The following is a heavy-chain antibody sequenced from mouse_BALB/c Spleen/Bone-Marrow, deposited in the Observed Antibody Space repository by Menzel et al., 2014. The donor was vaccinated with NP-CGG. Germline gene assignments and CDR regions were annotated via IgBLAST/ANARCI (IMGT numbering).Heavy chain of an antibody. CDR3: APYDGYYNWYFDV. D-gene: IGHD2-3*01. V-gene: IGHV1-4*01. CDR2: IDPSSGYS. Sequence: VQRVESGAELARPGASVKMSCKASGYTFTSYTMHWIKQRPGQGLEWIGYIDPSSGYSNYNQKFKDKATLTADISSSTAYMQLSILTSEDSAVYYCAPYDGYYNWYFDVWGAGTTVTVSS. J-gene: IGHJ1*01. CDR1: GYTFTSYT.